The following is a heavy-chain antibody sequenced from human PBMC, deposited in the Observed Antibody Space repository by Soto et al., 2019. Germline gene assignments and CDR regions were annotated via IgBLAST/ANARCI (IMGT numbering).Heavy chain of an antibody. J-gene: IGHJ6*03. CDR1: GYTFTSYD. V-gene: IGHV1-8*01. CDR3: AREEGDYYYYYMDV. CDR2: MNPNSGNT. Sequence: GASVKVSCKASGYTFTSYDINWVRQATGQGLEWMGWMNPNSGNTGYAQKFQGRVTMTRNTSISTAYMELSSLRSEDTAVYYCAREEGDYYYYYMDVWGKGTTVTVSS.